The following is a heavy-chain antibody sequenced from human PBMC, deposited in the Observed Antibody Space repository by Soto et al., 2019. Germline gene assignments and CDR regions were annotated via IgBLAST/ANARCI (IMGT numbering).Heavy chain of an antibody. D-gene: IGHD3-3*01. Sequence: QFQLVQSGAEVKKPGASVKVSCKASGYTFTTYGLTWVRQAPGQGLEWMGWISGYNGNTLYAQQVQGRVNMTIDTSTSTAYRELRSLRSDDTAVYFCARDWQITSFGNRGHYDYGMDGWGQGTSVSVSS. CDR3: ARDWQITSFGNRGHYDYGMDG. J-gene: IGHJ6*02. CDR2: ISGYNGNT. V-gene: IGHV1-18*04. CDR1: GYTFTTYG.